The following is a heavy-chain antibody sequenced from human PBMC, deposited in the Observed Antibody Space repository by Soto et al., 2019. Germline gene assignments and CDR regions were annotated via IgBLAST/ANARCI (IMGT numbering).Heavy chain of an antibody. CDR1: GFTFSSYG. CDR3: ARVPRHQGFDY. CDR2: IWYDGSNK. J-gene: IGHJ4*02. V-gene: IGHV3-33*01. Sequence: QVQLVESGGGVVQPGRSLRLSCAASGFTFSSYGMHWVRQAPGKGLEWVAVIWYDGSNKYYADSVKGRFTISRDNSKNTLYLQMNGLRAEDRAVYYCARVPRHQGFDYWGQGTLVTVSS.